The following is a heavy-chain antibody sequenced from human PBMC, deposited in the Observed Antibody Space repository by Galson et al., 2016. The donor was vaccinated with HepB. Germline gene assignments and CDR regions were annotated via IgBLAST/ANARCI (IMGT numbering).Heavy chain of an antibody. V-gene: IGHV4-34*01. J-gene: IGHJ6*02. CDR2: IHHTGST. CDR1: GGSFSGYY. CDR3: ARGRFLGV. Sequence: SETLSLTCAVHGGSFSGYYWNWIRQSPGKGLEWIGEIHHTGSTNYNPSLKSRISISMDMSKTQFSLNLITVTPADTVVYYCARGRFLGVWGQGTTVTVSS.